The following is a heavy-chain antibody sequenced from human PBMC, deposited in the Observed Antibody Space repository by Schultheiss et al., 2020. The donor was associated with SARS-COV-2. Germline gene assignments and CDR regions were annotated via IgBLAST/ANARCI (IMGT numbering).Heavy chain of an antibody. CDR2: IYYSGST. CDR1: GGSVTSGNYY. Sequence: SQTLSLTCTVSGGSVTSGNYYWSWIRQPPGKGLEWIGYIYYSGSTYYNPSLKSRVTISVDTSKNQFSLKLSSVTAADTAVYYCARVVGYCSSTSCYEEAVAGTSPYYYYGMDVWGQGTTVTVSS. V-gene: IGHV4-61*01. J-gene: IGHJ6*02. D-gene: IGHD2-2*01. CDR3: ARVVGYCSSTSCYEEAVAGTSPYYYYGMDV.